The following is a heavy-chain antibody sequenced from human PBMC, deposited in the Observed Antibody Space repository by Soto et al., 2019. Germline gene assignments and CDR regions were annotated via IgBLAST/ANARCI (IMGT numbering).Heavy chain of an antibody. CDR1: GFTFSGYS. J-gene: IGHJ4*02. D-gene: IGHD3-3*01. CDR2: ISSSSSYI. CDR3: AREVMFWSGYYHYYFDY. V-gene: IGHV3-21*02. Sequence: EVQLVESGGGLVKPGGSLRLSCAASGFTFSGYSMNWVRQAPGKGLEWVSSISSSSSYIYYADSMKGRITISRDNAKNSLYLQMNSLRDEDTAVYYCAREVMFWSGYYHYYFDYWGQGTLVTVSS.